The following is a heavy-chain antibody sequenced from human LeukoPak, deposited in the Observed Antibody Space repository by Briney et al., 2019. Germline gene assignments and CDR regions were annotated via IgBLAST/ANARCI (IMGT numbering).Heavy chain of an antibody. Sequence: GGSLRLSCAASGFTFSIYWMTWVRQAPGKGLEWVANMRHRESEKYYVDSVKGRFTISRDNAKNSLYLQMSSLRAEDTAVHYCARVLGAYSSVYGPDYYWGQGTLVTVSS. D-gene: IGHD3-16*01. CDR2: MRHRESEK. J-gene: IGHJ4*02. CDR3: ARVLGAYSSVYGPDYY. V-gene: IGHV3-7*01. CDR1: GFTFSIYW.